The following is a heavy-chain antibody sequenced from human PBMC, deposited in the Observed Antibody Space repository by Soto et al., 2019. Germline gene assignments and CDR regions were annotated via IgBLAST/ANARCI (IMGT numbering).Heavy chain of an antibody. CDR2: IWYDGSNK. CDR3: ARYRSGCSPIDY. Sequence: QVQLVESGGGVVQPGRSLRLSCAASGFTFSSYGMHWVRLVPCKGLEWVAVIWYDGSNKYYADTVKGRFAISRDNSKNTLYLQMHSLRAEDTAVYYCARYRSGCSPIDYWGKGTLVTVSS. D-gene: IGHD6-19*01. J-gene: IGHJ4*02. V-gene: IGHV3-33*01. CDR1: GFTFSSYG.